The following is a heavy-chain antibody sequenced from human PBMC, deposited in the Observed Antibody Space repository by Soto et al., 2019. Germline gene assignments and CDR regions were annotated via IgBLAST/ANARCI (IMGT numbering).Heavy chain of an antibody. CDR1: GGTFSSYT. CDR2: IIPILGIA. J-gene: IGHJ4*02. Sequence: QVQLVQSGAEVKKPGSSVKVSCKASGGTFSSYTISWVRQAPGQGLEWMGRIIPILGIANYAQKFQGRVTITADKATSTAYMELSRLRSEDTAVYYCARAVAATSFDYWGQGTLVTVSS. D-gene: IGHD2-15*01. V-gene: IGHV1-69*02. CDR3: ARAVAATSFDY.